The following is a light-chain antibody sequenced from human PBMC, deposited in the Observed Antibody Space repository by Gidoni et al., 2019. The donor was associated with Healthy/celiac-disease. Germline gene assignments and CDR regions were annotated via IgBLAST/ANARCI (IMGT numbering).Light chain of an antibody. CDR1: HSVSSSY. J-gene: IGKJ1*01. Sequence: IVLTPSPRTLSLSPGERATLSCRASHSVSSSYLAWYQQKPGQAPRLLIYGASSRATGIPDRFSGSGSGTDFTLTISRLEPEDFAVYYCQQYGSSPGTFGQGTKVEIK. V-gene: IGKV3-20*01. CDR3: QQYGSSPGT. CDR2: GAS.